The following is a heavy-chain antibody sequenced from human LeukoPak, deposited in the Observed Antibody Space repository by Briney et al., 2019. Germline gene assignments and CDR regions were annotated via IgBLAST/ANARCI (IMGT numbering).Heavy chain of an antibody. CDR3: ATRPDGSDHPYFDY. CDR1: GLSVRNKY. CDR2: IYSGGST. D-gene: IGHD5-12*01. Sequence: PGGSLKLSCAASGLSVRNKYMGWVRQAPGKGLEWASVIYSGGSTYYADSVRGRFTISRDNSNNALYLQMNTLRVDDTAVYYCATRPDGSDHPYFDYWGQGTLVTVSS. V-gene: IGHV3-66*01. J-gene: IGHJ4*02.